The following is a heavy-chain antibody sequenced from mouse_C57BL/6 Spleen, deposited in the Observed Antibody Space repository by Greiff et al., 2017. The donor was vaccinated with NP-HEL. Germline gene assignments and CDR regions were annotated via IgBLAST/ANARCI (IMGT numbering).Heavy chain of an antibody. J-gene: IGHJ2*01. V-gene: IGHV1-15*01. Sequence: VQLQQSGAELVRPGASVTLSCKASGYTFTDYEMHWVKQTPVHGLEWIGAIDPETGGTAYNQKFKGKAILTADKSSSTAYMELRSLTSEDSAVYYCTRVGYGNYDYYFDYWGQGTTLTVSS. CDR2: IDPETGGT. CDR1: GYTFTDYE. D-gene: IGHD2-1*01. CDR3: TRVGYGNYDYYFDY.